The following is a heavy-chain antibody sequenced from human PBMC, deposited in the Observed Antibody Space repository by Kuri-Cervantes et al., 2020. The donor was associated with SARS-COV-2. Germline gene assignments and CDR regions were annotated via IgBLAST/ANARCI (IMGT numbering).Heavy chain of an antibody. V-gene: IGHV1-69*13. D-gene: IGHD6-6*01. CDR1: GGTFSSYA. CDR2: IIHIFGTA. Sequence: SVKVSCKASGGTFSSYAISWVRQAPGQGLEWMGGIIHIFGTANYAQKSQDKVTITADESTSTDYMDLSSRRSEVAAVYYWAGQLGALFDYWGQGTLVTVST. J-gene: IGHJ4*02. CDR3: AGQLGALFDY.